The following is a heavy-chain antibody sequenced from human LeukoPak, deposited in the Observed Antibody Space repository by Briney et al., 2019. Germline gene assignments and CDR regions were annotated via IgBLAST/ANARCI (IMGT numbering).Heavy chain of an antibody. CDR1: GFTVSSNF. CDR3: ARGLISFPAFDY. J-gene: IGHJ4*02. D-gene: IGHD2-2*01. Sequence: PGGSLRLSCAASGFTVSSNFMYWVRQAPGKGLEWVSSISSSSSYIYYADSVKGRFTISRDNAKNSLYLQMNSLRAEDTAVYYCARGLISFPAFDYWGQGTLVTVSS. V-gene: IGHV3-21*01. CDR2: ISSSSSYI.